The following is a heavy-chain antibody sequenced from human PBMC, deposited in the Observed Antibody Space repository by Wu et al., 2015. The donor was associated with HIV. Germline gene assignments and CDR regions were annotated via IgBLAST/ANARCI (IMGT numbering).Heavy chain of an antibody. D-gene: IGHD7-27*01. V-gene: IGHV1-69*13. CDR2: IIPMFNTT. CDR1: GGTFNNYA. Sequence: QVQLVQSGAEVKKPGSSVKVSCKASGGTFNNYAITWVRQAPGQGLEWMGGIIPMFNTTNYVQKFQGRITITADESTGTAHMELSSLKSEDTAVYYCALETGNDAFDIWGQGTMVTVSS. CDR3: ALETGNDAFDI. J-gene: IGHJ3*02.